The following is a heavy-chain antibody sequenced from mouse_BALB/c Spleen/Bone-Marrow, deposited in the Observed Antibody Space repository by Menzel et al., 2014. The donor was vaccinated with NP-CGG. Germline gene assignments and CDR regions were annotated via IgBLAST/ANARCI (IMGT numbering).Heavy chain of an antibody. J-gene: IGHJ4*01. V-gene: IGHV1-74*01. D-gene: IGHD2-5*01. Sequence: VQLQQSGANLVRPGISMRLSCKASGYSFTSYWMNWVKQRPGQGLEWVGMIHPSDGETRLDQKFRDKATLTVDKSSSTAYMQLSSPTSEDSAVYYCARGSNSYYYAMDYWGQGTSVTVSS. CDR1: GYSFTSYW. CDR3: ARGSNSYYYAMDY. CDR2: IHPSDGET.